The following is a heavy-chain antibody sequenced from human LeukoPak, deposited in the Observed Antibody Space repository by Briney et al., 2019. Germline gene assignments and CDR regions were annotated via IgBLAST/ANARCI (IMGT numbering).Heavy chain of an antibody. CDR2: INPSGGST. CDR3: ARDRYDFWSGYLPNYYYYGMDV. D-gene: IGHD3-3*01. J-gene: IGHJ6*02. V-gene: IGHV1-46*01. Sequence: ASVKVSCKASGYTFTSYYMHWVRQAPGQGLEWMGIINPSGGSTSYAQKFQGRVTMTRDTSTSTVYMELSSLRSEDTAVYYCARDRYDFWSGYLPNYYYYGMDVWGQGTTVTVSS. CDR1: GYTFTSYY.